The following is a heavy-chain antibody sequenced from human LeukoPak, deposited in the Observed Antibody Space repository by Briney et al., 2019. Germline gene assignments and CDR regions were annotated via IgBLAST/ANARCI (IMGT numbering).Heavy chain of an antibody. V-gene: IGHV3-73*01. D-gene: IGHD1-26*01. CDR3: TSLFSRSYYEDY. Sequence: GGTLRLSCAASGFTFSGSAMHWVRQASGKGLEWVGRIRSKANSYATAYAASVKGRFTISSDDSKNTAYLQMNSLKTEDTPVYYCTSLFSRSYYEDYWGQGTLVTVAS. J-gene: IGHJ4*02. CDR2: IRSKANSYAT. CDR1: GFTFSGSA.